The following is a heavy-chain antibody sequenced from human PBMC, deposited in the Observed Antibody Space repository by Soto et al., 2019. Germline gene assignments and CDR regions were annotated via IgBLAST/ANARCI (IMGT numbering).Heavy chain of an antibody. D-gene: IGHD1-20*01. CDR3: ARSGITGTNTYYYGLDV. CDR1: GYIFTDYA. CDR2: INAANGNI. J-gene: IGHJ6*02. V-gene: IGHV1-3*01. Sequence: QVHLVQSGAEVRETGASVRISCEASGYIFTDYAIHWVRQAPGQRPEWMGWINAANGNIKSSRPFRDRVTLTIDKSASTAYMDLTSLRSEDTAVYFCARSGITGTNTYYYGLDVWGQGTAVTVSS.